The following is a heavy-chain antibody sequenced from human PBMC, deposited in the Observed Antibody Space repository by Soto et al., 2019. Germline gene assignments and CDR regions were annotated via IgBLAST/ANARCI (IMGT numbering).Heavy chain of an antibody. D-gene: IGHD1-26*01. CDR1: GFTFSSYA. CDR3: AKDGSGSYIYDY. CDR2: ISGSGGRT. J-gene: IGHJ4*02. V-gene: IGHV3-23*01. Sequence: GGSLRLSCAASGFTFSSYAMNWVRQAPGKGLEWVSAISGSGGRTYYADSVKGRFTISRDNSKNTLYLQMNSLRAEDTAEYYCAKDGSGSYIYDYWGQGTLVTVSS.